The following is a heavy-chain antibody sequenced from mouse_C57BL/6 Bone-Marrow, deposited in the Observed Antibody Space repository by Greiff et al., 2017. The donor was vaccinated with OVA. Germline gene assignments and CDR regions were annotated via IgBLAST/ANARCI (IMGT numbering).Heavy chain of an antibody. CDR3: ARGSVRAY. Sequence: EVQGVESGGGLVKPGGSLKLSCAASGFTFSSYAMSWVRQTPEKRLEWVATISDGGSYTYYPDNVKGRFTISRDNAKNNLYLQMSHLKSEDTAMYYCARGSVRAYWGQGTLVTVSA. J-gene: IGHJ3*01. V-gene: IGHV5-4*01. CDR2: ISDGGSYT. CDR1: GFTFSSYA. D-gene: IGHD1-1*01.